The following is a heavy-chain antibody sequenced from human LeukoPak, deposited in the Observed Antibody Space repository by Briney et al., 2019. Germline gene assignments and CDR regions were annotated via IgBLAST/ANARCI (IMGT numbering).Heavy chain of an antibody. V-gene: IGHV3-23*01. CDR1: GFNFNIYS. CDR3: XXXXXXXXSXCPXKXVVAGYVDH. D-gene: IGHD6-19*01. J-gene: IGHJ4*02. Sequence: PGGSLRLSCRASGFNFNIYSMNWVRQAPGKGLEWVSVIRAEGDPTHYADSVKGRFTISRDNSKNMVYLQMYSLRAEDTAMYYXXXXXXXXXSXCPXKXVVAGYVDHXGQGTLVTVSS. CDR2: IRAEGDPT.